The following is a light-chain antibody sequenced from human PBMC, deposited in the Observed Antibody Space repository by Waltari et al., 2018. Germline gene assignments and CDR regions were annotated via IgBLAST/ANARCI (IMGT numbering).Light chain of an antibody. CDR1: QTISRY. Sequence: IQMTQSPSSLSASVGDRVTITCRASQTISRYLNWYQQKPGKAPNLLIYAASSLQSWVPSRFSGSGSGRDFTLIITSLQPEDFATYYCQESYSFTRTFGQGTKVEIK. CDR2: AAS. V-gene: IGKV1-39*01. J-gene: IGKJ1*01. CDR3: QESYSFTRT.